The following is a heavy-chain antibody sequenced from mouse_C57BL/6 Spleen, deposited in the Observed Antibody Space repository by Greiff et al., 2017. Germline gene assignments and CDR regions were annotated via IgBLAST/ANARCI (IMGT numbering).Heavy chain of an antibody. Sequence: QVQLQQSGAELVRPGSSVKLSCKASGYTFTSYWMDWVKQRPGQGLEWIGNIYPSDSETHYNQKFKDKATLTVDKSSSTAYMQLSSLTSEDSAVYYCARGDGYDGPFAYWGQGTLVTVSA. D-gene: IGHD2-2*01. CDR1: GYTFTSYW. CDR3: ARGDGYDGPFAY. V-gene: IGHV1-61*01. J-gene: IGHJ3*01. CDR2: IYPSDSET.